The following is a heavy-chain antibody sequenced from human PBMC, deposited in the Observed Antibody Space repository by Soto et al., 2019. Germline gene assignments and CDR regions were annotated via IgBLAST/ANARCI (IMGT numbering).Heavy chain of an antibody. CDR2: FDPEDGET. D-gene: IGHD3-16*01. J-gene: IGHJ6*03. CDR1: GYTLTELS. V-gene: IGHV1-24*01. CDR3: ATGGGFDYYYYMDV. Sequence: ASVKVSCKVSGYTLTELSMHWVRQAPGKGLEWMGGFDPEDGETIYAQKFQGRVTMTEDTSTDTAYMELSSLRSEDTAVYYCATGGGFDYYYYMDVWGKGTTVTVSS.